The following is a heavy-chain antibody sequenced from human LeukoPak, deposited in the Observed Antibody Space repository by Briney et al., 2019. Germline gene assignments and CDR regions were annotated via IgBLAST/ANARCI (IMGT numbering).Heavy chain of an antibody. D-gene: IGHD1-1*01. CDR3: TSSTTVTTYAFDI. J-gene: IGHJ3*02. CDR2: IYYSGST. Sequence: ASQTLSLTCTVSGGSISSGSYYWSWIRQPPGKGLEWIGYIYYSGSTNYNPSLKSRVTISVDTSKNQFSLRLSSVTAADTAVYYCTSSTTVTTYAFDIWGQRTMVTVSS. V-gene: IGHV4-61*01. CDR1: GGSISSGSYY.